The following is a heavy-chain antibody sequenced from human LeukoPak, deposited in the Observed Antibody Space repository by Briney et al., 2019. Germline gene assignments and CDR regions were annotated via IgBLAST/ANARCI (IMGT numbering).Heavy chain of an antibody. Sequence: SETLSLTCTVSGGFISSYYWSWIRQPPGKGLEWIGYIYYSGSTNYNPSLKSRVTISVDTSKNQFSLKLSSVTAADTAVYYCARSDSGDYFDYWGQGTLVTVSS. CDR2: IYYSGST. D-gene: IGHD2-15*01. CDR3: ARSDSGDYFDY. CDR1: GGFISSYY. V-gene: IGHV4-59*01. J-gene: IGHJ4*02.